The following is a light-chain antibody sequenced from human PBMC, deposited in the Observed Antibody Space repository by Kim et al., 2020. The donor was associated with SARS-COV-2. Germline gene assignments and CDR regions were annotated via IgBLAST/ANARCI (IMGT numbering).Light chain of an antibody. CDR2: GAS. V-gene: IGKV3-15*01. CDR1: QSVSSN. CDR3: QQYNIWPRT. J-gene: IGKJ1*01. Sequence: EIVMTQSPATLSVSPGERATLSCRASQSVSSNLVWYQQKPGQAPRLLIYGASTRATNIPARFSGSGSGTEFTLTISSLQSEDFAVYYCQQYNIWPRTFGQGTKVEIK.